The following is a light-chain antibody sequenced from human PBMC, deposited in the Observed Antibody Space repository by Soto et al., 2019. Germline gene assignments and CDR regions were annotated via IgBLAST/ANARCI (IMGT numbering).Light chain of an antibody. V-gene: IGKV3-15*01. CDR3: QQYNNWPRT. CDR2: GAS. CDR1: QSVSSN. J-gene: IGKJ1*01. Sequence: EIMMTQSPATLSVSSGEKTTPSCRASQSVSSNLAWYQQKPGQAPRLLIYGASTRATGIPARFSGSGSGTEFTLTISSLQSEDFAVYYCQQYNNWPRTFGQGTKVDIK.